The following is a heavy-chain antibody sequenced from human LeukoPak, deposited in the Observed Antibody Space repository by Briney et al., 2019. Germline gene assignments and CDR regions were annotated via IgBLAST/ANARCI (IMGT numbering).Heavy chain of an antibody. CDR2: IKTDGSEK. CDR3: VRDAWFGESRA. Sequence: GGSLRLSCAASGFTFSSFWISWVRQAPGKGLEWVANIKTDGSEKYYVDSVKGRFTISRDNAKNSAYLQMNSLRVEDTAMYYCVRDAWFGESRAGGQGTLVTVSP. D-gene: IGHD3-10*01. J-gene: IGHJ4*02. CDR1: GFTFSSFW. V-gene: IGHV3-7*01.